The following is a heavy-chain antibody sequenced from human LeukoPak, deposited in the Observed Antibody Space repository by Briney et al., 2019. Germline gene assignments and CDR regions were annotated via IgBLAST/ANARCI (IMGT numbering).Heavy chain of an antibody. CDR2: MFSDGNT. Sequence: PGRSLRLSCAASGFTVSSNHMNWVRQAPGKGLQWVSVMFSDGNTNYADSVKGRFTISRDNSKNTLSLQMNSLRVEDTAVYYCARGLVGPTGVFDYWGQGTLVTVSS. CDR1: GFTVSSNH. J-gene: IGHJ4*02. V-gene: IGHV3-53*01. D-gene: IGHD1-26*01. CDR3: ARGLVGPTGVFDY.